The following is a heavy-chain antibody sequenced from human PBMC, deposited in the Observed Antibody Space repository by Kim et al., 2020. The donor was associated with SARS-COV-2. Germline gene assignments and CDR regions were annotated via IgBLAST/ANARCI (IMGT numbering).Heavy chain of an antibody. D-gene: IGHD2-15*01. J-gene: IGHJ6*02. V-gene: IGHV3-11*04. Sequence: GRFTISRDNAKNSLYLQMNSLRAEDTAVYYCARDPRDIVVVVAARYGMDVWGQGTTVTVSS. CDR3: ARDPRDIVVVVAARYGMDV.